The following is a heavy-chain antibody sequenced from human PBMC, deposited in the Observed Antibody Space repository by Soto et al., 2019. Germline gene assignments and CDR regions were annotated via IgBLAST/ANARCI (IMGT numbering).Heavy chain of an antibody. V-gene: IGHV3-23*01. CDR3: AKDPLHGHRAGEPPFHY. CDR1: GFTFSSYA. D-gene: IGHD2-21*01. CDR2: ISGSGGST. J-gene: IGHJ4*02. Sequence: EVQLLESGGGLVQPGGSLRLSCAASGFTFSSYAMSWVRQAPGKGLEWVSAISGSGGSTYYADSVKGRFTISRDNSKNTMYLQMNRLRAEDTAVYYCAKDPLHGHRAGEPPFHYWGQGTLVTVSS.